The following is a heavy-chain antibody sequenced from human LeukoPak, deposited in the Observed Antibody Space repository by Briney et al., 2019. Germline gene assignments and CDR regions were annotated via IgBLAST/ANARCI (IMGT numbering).Heavy chain of an antibody. V-gene: IGHV3-23*01. D-gene: IGHD3-9*01. CDR2: TSGSGGST. CDR1: GFTFSSYA. Sequence: GGSLRLSCAASGFTFSSYAMTWVRQAPGKGLEWVSGTSGSGGSTYYADSVKGRFTISRDNSKNTLYLQMNSLRAEDTAVYYCAKQSGDFDWLLPNFDYWGQGTLVTVSS. CDR3: AKQSGDFDWLLPNFDY. J-gene: IGHJ4*02.